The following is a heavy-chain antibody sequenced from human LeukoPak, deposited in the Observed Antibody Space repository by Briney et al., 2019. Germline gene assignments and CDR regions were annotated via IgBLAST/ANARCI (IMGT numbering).Heavy chain of an antibody. D-gene: IGHD3-22*01. CDR2: IYYSGST. J-gene: IGHJ5*02. Sequence: SETLSLTCTVSGGSISSSSYYWGWIRQPPGKGLEWIGSIYYSGSTYYNPSLKSRVTLSVDTSKNQFSLKLSSVTAADTAVYYCASKRITMIVVVTDNWFDPWGQGTLVTVSS. V-gene: IGHV4-39*01. CDR1: GGSISSSSYY. CDR3: ASKRITMIVVVTDNWFDP.